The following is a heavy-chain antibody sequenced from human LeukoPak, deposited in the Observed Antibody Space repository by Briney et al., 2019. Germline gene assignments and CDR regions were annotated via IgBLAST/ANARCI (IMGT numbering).Heavy chain of an antibody. CDR2: IYTSGGT. V-gene: IGHV4-61*02. J-gene: IGHJ3*01. CDR1: GGSISNLDYY. CDR3: AGRGSSSGTFDV. Sequence: SQTLSLTCTVSGGSISNLDYYWTWIRQPAGKRLDWIGRIYTSGGTNYNPSLKSRVTMSVDKSKNQISLNLASLTAADTALYYCAGRGSSSGTFDVWGPGTFVTVSS. D-gene: IGHD2-2*01.